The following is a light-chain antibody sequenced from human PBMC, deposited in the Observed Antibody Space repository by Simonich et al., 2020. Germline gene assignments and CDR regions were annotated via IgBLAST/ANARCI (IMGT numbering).Light chain of an antibody. J-gene: IGKJ4*01. CDR2: AAS. CDR3: QQANSFPPLT. V-gene: IGKV1-12*01. CDR1: KGISSW. Sequence: EIQMTQSPSSVSASVGDRVTINCRASKGISSWLAWYQRKPGKAPKLLTYAASSLQSGVPSRFSGSGSGTDFTLTISSLQPEDFATYYCQQANSFPPLTFGGGTKVEIK.